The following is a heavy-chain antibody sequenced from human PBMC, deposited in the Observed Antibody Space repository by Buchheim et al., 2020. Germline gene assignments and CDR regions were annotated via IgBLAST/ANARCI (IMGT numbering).Heavy chain of an antibody. Sequence: QLQLQESGPGLVKPSETLSLTCTVSGGSISSSSYYWGWIRQPPGKGLEWIGSIYYSRSTYYNPSLKSRVTISVDTSKNQFSLKLSSVTAADTAVYYCASFRLVWAGYSYGYRNWGQGTL. V-gene: IGHV4-39*01. D-gene: IGHD5-18*01. CDR3: ASFRLVWAGYSYGYRN. CDR2: IYYSRST. J-gene: IGHJ4*02. CDR1: GGSISSSSYY.